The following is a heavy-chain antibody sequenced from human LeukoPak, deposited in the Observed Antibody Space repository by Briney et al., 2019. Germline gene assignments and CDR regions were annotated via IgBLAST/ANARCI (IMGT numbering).Heavy chain of an antibody. Sequence: GESLKISCKGSGYSFPTYWIAWVRQMPGKGLEWMGVIYPDESNIRYSPSFQGQVTISADKSISTAYLQWSSLKASDTAMYYCARPPSRGYSSSFEYWGQGTLVTVSS. J-gene: IGHJ4*02. CDR2: IYPDESNI. D-gene: IGHD2-2*03. CDR1: GYSFPTYW. CDR3: ARPPSRGYSSSFEY. V-gene: IGHV5-51*01.